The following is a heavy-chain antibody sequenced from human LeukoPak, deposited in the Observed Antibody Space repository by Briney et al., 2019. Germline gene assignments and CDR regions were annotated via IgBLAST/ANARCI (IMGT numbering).Heavy chain of an antibody. J-gene: IGHJ5*02. CDR3: ARGIVVVPAARGHWFDP. Sequence: PSETLSLTCTVSGGSISSYYWSWIRQPPGKGLEWIGYIYYSGSTNYNPSLKSRVTMSVDTSKNQFSLKLSSVTAADTAVYYCARGIVVVPAARGHWFDPWGQGTLVTVSS. V-gene: IGHV4-59*12. D-gene: IGHD2-2*01. CDR2: IYYSGST. CDR1: GGSISSYY.